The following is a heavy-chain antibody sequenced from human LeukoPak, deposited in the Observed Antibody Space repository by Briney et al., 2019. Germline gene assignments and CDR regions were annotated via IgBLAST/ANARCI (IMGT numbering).Heavy chain of an antibody. CDR3: ARYHYGYGY. Sequence: PSETLCLTCTVSGGSISSGDYYWSWIRQHPGKGLEWIGYIYYSGYTSYNPSLKSRVTISLDTSKNQFSLELSSVTAADTAVYYCARYHYGYGYWGQGTLVTVSS. J-gene: IGHJ4*02. CDR1: GGSISSGDYY. V-gene: IGHV4-31*03. CDR2: IYYSGYT. D-gene: IGHD3-10*01.